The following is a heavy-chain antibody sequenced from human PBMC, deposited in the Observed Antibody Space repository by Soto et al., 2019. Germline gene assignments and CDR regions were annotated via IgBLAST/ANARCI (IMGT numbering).Heavy chain of an antibody. D-gene: IGHD6-6*01. V-gene: IGHV5-10-1*01. J-gene: IGHJ6*02. Sequence: GESLKISCKGSGYSFTSYWISWVRQMPGKGLEWMGRIDPSDSYTNYSPSFQGHVTISADKSISTAYLQWSSLKASDTAMYYCARASSSSEYYYYGMDVWDQGTTVTVSS. CDR2: IDPSDSYT. CDR3: ARASSSSEYYYYGMDV. CDR1: GYSFTSYW.